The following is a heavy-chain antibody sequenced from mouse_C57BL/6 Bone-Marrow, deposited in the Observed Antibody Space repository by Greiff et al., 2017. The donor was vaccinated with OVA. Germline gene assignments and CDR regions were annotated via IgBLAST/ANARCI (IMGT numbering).Heavy chain of an antibody. D-gene: IGHD1-1*01. Sequence: QVQLKESGAELARPGASVELSCKASGYTFTSYGISWVKQRTGQGLEWIGEIYPRSGNTYYNEKFKGKATLTADKSSSTAYMELRSLTSEDSAVYFCARLVLAPLYAMDYWGQGTSVTVSS. CDR3: ARLVLAPLYAMDY. CDR2: IYPRSGNT. CDR1: GYTFTSYG. J-gene: IGHJ4*01. V-gene: IGHV1-81*01.